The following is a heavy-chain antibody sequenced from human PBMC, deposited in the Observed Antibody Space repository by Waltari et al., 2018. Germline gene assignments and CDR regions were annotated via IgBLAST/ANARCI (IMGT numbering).Heavy chain of an antibody. J-gene: IGHJ4*02. CDR2: IYYSGST. CDR3: ARAFKQWLTPNFDY. D-gene: IGHD6-19*01. V-gene: IGHV4-39*07. CDR1: GGSISSRSYY. Sequence: QLQLQESGPGLVKPSETLSLTCTVSGGSISSRSYYWGWIRQPPGKGLEWIGSIYYSGSTYYNPSLKSRVTISVDTSKNQFSLKLSSVTAADTAVYYCARAFKQWLTPNFDYWGQGTLVTVSS.